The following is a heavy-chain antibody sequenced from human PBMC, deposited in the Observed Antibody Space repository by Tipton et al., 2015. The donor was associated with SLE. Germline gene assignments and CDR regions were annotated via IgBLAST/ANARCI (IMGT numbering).Heavy chain of an antibody. Sequence: QVQLVQSGAEVKKPGASVKVSCKASGYNFTSYGISWVRQAPGRGPEWMGWISGSNGNTNYAQQLQGRITMTTDTSTSTAYMELRSLTSDDTAVYYCAREHFYQSSGYYLGFYYFDYWGQGTLVTVSS. J-gene: IGHJ4*02. CDR1: GYNFTSYG. V-gene: IGHV1-18*01. D-gene: IGHD3-22*01. CDR3: AREHFYQSSGYYLGFYYFDY. CDR2: ISGSNGNT.